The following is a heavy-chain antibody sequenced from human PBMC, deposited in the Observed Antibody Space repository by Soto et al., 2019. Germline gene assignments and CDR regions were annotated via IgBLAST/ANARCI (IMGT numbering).Heavy chain of an antibody. CDR2: VSAGGDMT. D-gene: IGHD3-10*01. J-gene: IGHJ6*02. Sequence: DVQLLESGGHLVQPGGSLRLSCAASGFTFSSYAMSWVRQAPGKGLEWVSSVSAGGDMTYYSDSVKGRFTIPRDNSNNALFRQMNSLRIEDTALYYCARGDRGGSGSPASYYYSGLDVWGQGTTVTVS. CDR1: GFTFSSYA. CDR3: ARGDRGGSGSPASYYYSGLDV. V-gene: IGHV3-23*01.